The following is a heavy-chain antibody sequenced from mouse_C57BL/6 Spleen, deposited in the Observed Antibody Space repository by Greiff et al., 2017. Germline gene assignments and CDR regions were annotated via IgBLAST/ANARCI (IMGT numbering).Heavy chain of an antibody. CDR2: IDPSDSYT. Sequence: QVQLKQPGAELVRPGTSVKLSCKASGYTFTSYWMHWVKQRPGQGLEWIGVIDPSDSYTNYNQKFKGKATLTVDTSSSTAYMQLSSLTSEDSAVYYCARTSYDYYAMDYWGQGTSVTVSS. CDR1: GYTFTSYW. D-gene: IGHD2-10*01. V-gene: IGHV1-59*01. J-gene: IGHJ4*01. CDR3: ARTSYDYYAMDY.